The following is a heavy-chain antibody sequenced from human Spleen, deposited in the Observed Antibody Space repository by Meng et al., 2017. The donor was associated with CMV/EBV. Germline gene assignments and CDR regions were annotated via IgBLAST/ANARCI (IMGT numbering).Heavy chain of an antibody. Sequence: GESLKISCVASGFTFSSYWMSWVRQAPGKGLEWVANIKQDGSEKYYVDSVKGRFTISRDNAKNSLYLQMNSLRAEDTAVYYCARGYRVPLAYWGQGTLVTVSS. CDR2: IKQDGSEK. CDR1: GFTFSSYW. V-gene: IGHV3-7*01. CDR3: ARGYRVPLAY. D-gene: IGHD3-16*02. J-gene: IGHJ4*02.